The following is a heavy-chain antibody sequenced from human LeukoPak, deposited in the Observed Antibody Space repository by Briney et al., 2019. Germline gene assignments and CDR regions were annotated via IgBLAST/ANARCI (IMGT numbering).Heavy chain of an antibody. J-gene: IGHJ4*02. CDR3: AKGSGYYYGRFDY. CDR1: GFTFSSYA. D-gene: IGHD3-22*01. V-gene: IGHV3-30*04. Sequence: GGSLRLPCAASGFTFSSYAMHWVRQAPGKGLEWVAVISYDGSNKYYADSVKGRFTISRDNSKNTLYLQMNSLRAEDTAVYYCAKGSGYYYGRFDYWGQGTLVTVSS. CDR2: ISYDGSNK.